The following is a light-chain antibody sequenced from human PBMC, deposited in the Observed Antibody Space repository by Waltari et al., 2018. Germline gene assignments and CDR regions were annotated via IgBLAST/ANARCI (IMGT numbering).Light chain of an antibody. J-gene: IGLJ1*01. Sequence: QSVLTQAPSASGTPGQRVTLSCSGGSSNIGSKPVSWYQHLPGAAPKLLIYSNERRPAGVPDRFSGSKSGTSASLAISGLQSEDEADYYCSSWDDSLSGRVFGPGTRVTVL. CDR3: SSWDDSLSGRV. V-gene: IGLV1-44*01. CDR2: SNE. CDR1: SSNIGSKP.